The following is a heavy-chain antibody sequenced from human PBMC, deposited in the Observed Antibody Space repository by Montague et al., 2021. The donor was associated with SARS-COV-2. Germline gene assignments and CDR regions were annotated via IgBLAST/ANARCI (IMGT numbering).Heavy chain of an antibody. D-gene: IGHD2-8*01. CDR3: ARLLRSCTNGVCRTYYYYAMDV. J-gene: IGHJ6*02. V-gene: IGHV4-34*01. CDR2: IKQSGST. Sequence: SETLSLTCGVYGGSFGDDHWSWIRQPPGKGLEWIGDIKQSGSTNXNPSLKSRVTVSVDRSKNQVSLKLSSVTAADTAVYYCARLLRSCTNGVCRTYYYYAMDVWGQGTTVTVSS. CDR1: GGSFGDDH.